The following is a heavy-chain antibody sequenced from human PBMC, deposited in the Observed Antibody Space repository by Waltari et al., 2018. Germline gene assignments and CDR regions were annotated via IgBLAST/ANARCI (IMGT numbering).Heavy chain of an antibody. CDR2: VDPEDGET. CDR1: GYTFTAYY. Sequence: EVQLVQSGAEVKQPGATVKISCKASGYTFTAYYMHWVHQAPGNGLGWMGRVDPEDGETIYAEKFQGRVTITADTSTDTAYMELSSLRSEDTAVYYCATVHARGSVLRYFDWTNTIDYWGQGTLVTVSS. J-gene: IGHJ4*02. CDR3: ATVHARGSVLRYFDWTNTIDY. D-gene: IGHD3-9*01. V-gene: IGHV1-69-2*01.